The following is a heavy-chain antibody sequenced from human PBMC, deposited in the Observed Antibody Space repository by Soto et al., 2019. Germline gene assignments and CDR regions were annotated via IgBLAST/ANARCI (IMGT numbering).Heavy chain of an antibody. CDR1: GYTFTSYD. J-gene: IGHJ6*03. D-gene: IGHD3-10*01. CDR3: AREIWGSSYYGSGSYPSPYYYMDV. V-gene: IGHV1-18*01. CDR2: ISAYNGNT. Sequence: GASVKVSCKASGYTFTSYDINWVRQATGQGLEWMGWISAYNGNTNYAQKLQGRVTTTTDTSTSTAYMELRSLRSDDTAVYYCAREIWGSSYYGSGSYPSPYYYMDVWGKGTTVTVSS.